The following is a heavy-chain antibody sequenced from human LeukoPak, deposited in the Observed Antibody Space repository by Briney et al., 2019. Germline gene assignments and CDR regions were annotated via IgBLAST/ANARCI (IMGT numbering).Heavy chain of an antibody. CDR2: ISYDGSNK. CDR1: GFTFSSYA. V-gene: IGHV3-30-3*01. D-gene: IGHD3-3*01. J-gene: IGHJ3*02. CDR3: TRDYDFWSGPKGLGAFDI. Sequence: GGSLRLSCAASGFTFSSYAMHWVRQAPGKGLEWVAVISYDGSNKYYADSVKGRFTISRDNSKNTLYLQMNSLRAEDTAVYYCTRDYDFWSGPKGLGAFDIWGQGTMVTVSS.